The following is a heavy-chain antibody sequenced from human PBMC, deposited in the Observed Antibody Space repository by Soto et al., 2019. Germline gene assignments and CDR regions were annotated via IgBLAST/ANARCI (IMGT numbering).Heavy chain of an antibody. CDR3: VKDPDPGIAAAGTFDY. D-gene: IGHD6-13*01. Sequence: GGSLRVSWSASGFTFSSYAMHWVRQAPGKGLEYVSAISSNGGSTYYADSVKGRFTISRDNSKNTLYLQMSSLRAEDTAVYYCVKDPDPGIAAAGTFDYWGQGTLVTVSS. V-gene: IGHV3-64D*06. CDR1: GFTFSSYA. J-gene: IGHJ4*02. CDR2: ISSNGGST.